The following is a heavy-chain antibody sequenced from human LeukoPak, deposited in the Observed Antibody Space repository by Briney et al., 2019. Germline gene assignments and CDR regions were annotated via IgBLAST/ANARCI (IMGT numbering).Heavy chain of an antibody. J-gene: IGHJ4*02. Sequence: ASVKVSCKASGYTFTGYYMHWVRQAPGQGLEWMGWINPNSGGTNYAQKFQGRVTMARDTSISTAYMELSRLRSDDTAVHYCARDNPGSRCSSGGSCYSIDAYWGQGTLVTVSS. CDR2: INPNSGGT. CDR3: ARDNPGSRCSSGGSCYSIDAY. D-gene: IGHD2-15*01. CDR1: GYTFTGYY. V-gene: IGHV1-2*02.